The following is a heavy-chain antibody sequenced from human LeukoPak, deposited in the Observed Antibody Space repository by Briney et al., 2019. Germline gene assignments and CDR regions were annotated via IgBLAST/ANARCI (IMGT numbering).Heavy chain of an antibody. CDR2: ISYDGSKE. CDR3: AKDLRAIYDVLTGYLDAFDL. Sequence: GGSLRLSCAASGFTFSGYGTHWVRQAPGKGLEWVAAISYDGSKEYYADSVKGRFTISRDSSKNTLYLQMNSLRAEDTAVYYCAKDLRAIYDVLTGYLDAFDLWGQGTMVTISS. J-gene: IGHJ3*01. V-gene: IGHV3-30*18. CDR1: GFTFSGYG. D-gene: IGHD3-9*01.